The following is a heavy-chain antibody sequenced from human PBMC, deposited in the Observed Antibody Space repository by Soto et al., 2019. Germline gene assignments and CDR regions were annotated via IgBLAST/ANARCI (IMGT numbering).Heavy chain of an antibody. CDR1: GGTFSSYT. V-gene: IGHV1-69*02. CDR3: ARRGRGPPSGLQLDY. CDR2: IIPILGIA. J-gene: IGHJ4*02. D-gene: IGHD1-1*01. Sequence: QVQLVQSGAEVKKPGSSVKVSCKASGGTFSSYTISWVRQAPGQGLEWMGRIIPILGIANYAQKFQGRVRHTVDKAPSKASMELSNLRSDDTAVYYCARRGRGPPSGLQLDYWGQGTLVTVSS.